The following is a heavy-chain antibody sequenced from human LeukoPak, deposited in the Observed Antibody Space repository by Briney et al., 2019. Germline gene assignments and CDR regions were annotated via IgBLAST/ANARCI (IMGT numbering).Heavy chain of an antibody. J-gene: IGHJ5*02. D-gene: IGHD1-26*01. Sequence: PGGSLRLSCAASGFTFSSYEMNWVRQAPGKGLEWVSSISSSSSYIYYADSVKGRFTISRDNAKNSLYLQMNSLRAEDTAVYYCARDLIGGSYDNWFDPWGQGTLVTVSS. CDR1: GFTFSSYE. CDR3: ARDLIGGSYDNWFDP. V-gene: IGHV3-21*01. CDR2: ISSSSSYI.